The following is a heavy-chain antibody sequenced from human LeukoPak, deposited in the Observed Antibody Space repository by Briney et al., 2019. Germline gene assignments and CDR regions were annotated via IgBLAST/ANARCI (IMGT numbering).Heavy chain of an antibody. D-gene: IGHD6-13*01. CDR2: INAYKDNT. Sequence: ASVKVSCKASGYTFTGYGISGVRQAAGQGLEGMGWINAYKDNTNYAQNLQGGVTMSTDTSMSTAYMELRSLRSHDPAVYYCASASSWYGGGSDYWGQGTLVTVSS. J-gene: IGHJ4*02. V-gene: IGHV1-18*01. CDR1: GYTFTGYG. CDR3: ASASSWYGGGSDY.